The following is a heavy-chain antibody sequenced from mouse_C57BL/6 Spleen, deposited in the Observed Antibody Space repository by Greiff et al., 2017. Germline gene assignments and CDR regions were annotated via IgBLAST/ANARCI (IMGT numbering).Heavy chain of an antibody. CDR3: ARCGLLLGDFCV. D-gene: IGHD2-3*01. J-gene: IGHJ1*03. Sequence: VQLLQSGPELVKPGASVKLSCEASGYAFSSSWMNWVKQRPGKGLEWIGRICPGDGDTNYNGKFKGKATLTADKSSSDAYMQRSSLPSEDSAVCFCARCGLLLGDFCVWGTGTTVTVSS. CDR1: GYAFSSSW. CDR2: ICPGDGDT. V-gene: IGHV1-82*01.